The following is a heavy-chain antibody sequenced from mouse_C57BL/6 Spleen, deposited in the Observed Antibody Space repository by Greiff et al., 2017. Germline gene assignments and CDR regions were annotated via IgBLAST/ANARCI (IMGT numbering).Heavy chain of an antibody. Sequence: VQLQQSGAELVRPGSSVKLSCKASGYTFTSYWMHWVKQRPIQGLEWIGNIDPSDSETHYNQKFKDKATLTVDKSSSTAYMQLSSLTSEDSAVYYCAAGSSYGAYWGQGTLVTVSA. CDR1: GYTFTSYW. V-gene: IGHV1-52*01. CDR2: IDPSDSET. CDR3: AAGSSYGAY. J-gene: IGHJ3*01. D-gene: IGHD1-1*01.